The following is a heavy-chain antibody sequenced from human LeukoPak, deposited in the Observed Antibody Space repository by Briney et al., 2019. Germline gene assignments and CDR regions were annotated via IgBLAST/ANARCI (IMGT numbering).Heavy chain of an antibody. V-gene: IGHV1-18*01. J-gene: IGHJ3*02. CDR1: GYTFTSYG. Sequence: ASVKVSCKASGYTFTSYGISWVRQAPGQGLEWMGWISADNGNTNYAQKLQGRLTMTTDTSTSTAYMELRSLRSDDTAVYYCARAQSRTHWDGFDIWGQGTMVTVPS. D-gene: IGHD5-24*01. CDR2: ISADNGNT. CDR3: ARAQSRTHWDGFDI.